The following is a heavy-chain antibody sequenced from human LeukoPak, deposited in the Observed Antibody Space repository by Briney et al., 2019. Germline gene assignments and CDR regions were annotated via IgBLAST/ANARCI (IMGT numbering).Heavy chain of an antibody. CDR3: ARDLGCSSTSCYGRNYYYYYMDV. Sequence: ASVKVSCKASGGTSSSYAISWVRQAPGQGLEWMGGIIPIFGTANYAQKFQGRVTITTDESTSTAYMELSSLRSEDTAVYYCARDLGCSSTSCYGRNYYYYYMDVWGKGTTVTVSS. CDR1: GGTSSSYA. J-gene: IGHJ6*03. D-gene: IGHD2-2*01. CDR2: IIPIFGTA. V-gene: IGHV1-69*05.